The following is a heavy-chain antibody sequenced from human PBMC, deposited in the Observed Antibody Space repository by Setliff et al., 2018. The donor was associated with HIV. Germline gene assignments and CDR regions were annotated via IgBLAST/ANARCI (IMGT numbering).Heavy chain of an antibody. CDR1: GFTFNSYS. Sequence: LSLSCAASGFTFNSYSMNWVRQAPGKGPEWVSSISTSSSFKYYTDSVKGRFTISRDNAKNSLYLQMNSLRAEDTAVYYCARDHRPYFYGKAWFDPWGQGTLVTVSS. V-gene: IGHV3-21*01. J-gene: IGHJ5*02. D-gene: IGHD3-10*01. CDR2: ISTSSSFK. CDR3: ARDHRPYFYGKAWFDP.